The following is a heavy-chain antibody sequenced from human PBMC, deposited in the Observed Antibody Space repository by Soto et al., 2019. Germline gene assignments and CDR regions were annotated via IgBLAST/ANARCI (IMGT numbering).Heavy chain of an antibody. CDR1: GYTFTSYY. CDR3: ARDLPRGVIKRSGPFDI. CDR2: INPSCGST. D-gene: IGHD3-10*01. Sequence: ASVKVSCKASGYTFTSYYMHWVRQAPGQGLEWMGIINPSCGSTSYAQKFQGRVTMTRDTSTSTVYMELSSLRSEDTAVYYCARDLPRGVIKRSGPFDIWGQGTMVTVSS. V-gene: IGHV1-46*03. J-gene: IGHJ3*02.